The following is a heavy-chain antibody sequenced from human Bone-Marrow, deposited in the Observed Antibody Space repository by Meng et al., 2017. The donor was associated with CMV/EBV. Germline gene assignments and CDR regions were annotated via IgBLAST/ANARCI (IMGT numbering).Heavy chain of an antibody. CDR2: INSDGSST. V-gene: IGHV3-74*01. CDR3: ARDPIAATSYVMDV. Sequence: GESLKISCAASGFTFSSYAMSWVRQAPGKGLVWVSRINSDGSSTSYADSVKGRFTISRDNAKNSLYLQMNSLRAEDTAVYYCARDPIAATSYVMDVWGQGTTVTVSS. D-gene: IGHD6-13*01. J-gene: IGHJ6*02. CDR1: GFTFSSYA.